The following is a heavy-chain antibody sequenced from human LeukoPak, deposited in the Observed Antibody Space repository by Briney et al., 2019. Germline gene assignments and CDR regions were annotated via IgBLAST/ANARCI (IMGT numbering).Heavy chain of an antibody. Sequence: SETLSLTCTVSGGSVSSGSYYWSWIRQPPGKGLEWIGYIYYSGSTNYNPSLKSRVTISVDTSKNQFSLKLSSVTAADTAVYYCARDRYWFDPWGQGTLVTVSS. CDR3: ARDRYWFDP. CDR1: GGSVSSGSYY. CDR2: IYYSGST. J-gene: IGHJ5*02. V-gene: IGHV4-61*01.